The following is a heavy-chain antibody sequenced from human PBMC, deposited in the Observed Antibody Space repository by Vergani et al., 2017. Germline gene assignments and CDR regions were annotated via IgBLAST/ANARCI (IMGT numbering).Heavy chain of an antibody. CDR3: ARGVVYYDFWGSFGTTLRHPLLYMDV. CDR1: GGTFSSYA. J-gene: IGHJ6*03. CDR2: IIPIFGTA. Sequence: QVQLVQSGAEVKKPGSSVKVSCKASGGTFSSYAISWVRQAPGQGLEWMGGIIPIFGTANYAQKFQGRVPITADESTSTAYMELRSLRSDDTAVYYCARGVVYYDFWGSFGTTLRHPLLYMDVWGKGTTVTVSS. D-gene: IGHD3-3*01. V-gene: IGHV1-69*01.